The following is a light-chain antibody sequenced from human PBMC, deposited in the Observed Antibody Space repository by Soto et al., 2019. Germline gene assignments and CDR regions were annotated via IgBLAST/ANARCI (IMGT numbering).Light chain of an antibody. CDR2: AVT. CDR1: SSDVGGYNY. Sequence: QSALTQPRSVSGSPGQSVTISCTGTSSDVGGYNYVSWFQQHPGKAPKLMIYAVTERPSGVPDRFSGSKSGNTASLTISGLQAEEEADYYCCSYAGTFTYVFGPGTKLTVL. J-gene: IGLJ1*01. V-gene: IGLV2-11*01. CDR3: CSYAGTFTYV.